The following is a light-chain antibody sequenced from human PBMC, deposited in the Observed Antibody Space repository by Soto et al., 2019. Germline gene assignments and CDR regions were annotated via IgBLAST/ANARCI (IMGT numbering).Light chain of an antibody. CDR2: SNI. Sequence: QSVLTQPPSASGTPGQRVTISCSGSSSNIGSDIVNWYQQLPGTAPKLLIHSNIQRPSGVPDRFSGSKSGTSASLAISGLQSEDEADYYCAAWDGSLNGWVFGGGTKLTVL. CDR3: AAWDGSLNGWV. V-gene: IGLV1-44*01. J-gene: IGLJ3*02. CDR1: SSNIGSDI.